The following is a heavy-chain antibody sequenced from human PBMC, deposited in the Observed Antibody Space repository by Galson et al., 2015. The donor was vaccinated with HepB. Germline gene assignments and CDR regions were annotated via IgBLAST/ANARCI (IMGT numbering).Heavy chain of an antibody. Sequence: SLRLSCAASGFTFSGYAMAWVRQGPGKRLEWISMITGTTNKTYYADSVKGRFTISRDNSRNTLYLQMNSLRAEDTATYYCAKFYTSYPLFDDYWGQGILVAVSS. CDR3: AKFYTSYPLFDDY. J-gene: IGHJ4*02. V-gene: IGHV3-23*01. D-gene: IGHD2/OR15-2a*01. CDR2: ITGTTNKT. CDR1: GFTFSGYA.